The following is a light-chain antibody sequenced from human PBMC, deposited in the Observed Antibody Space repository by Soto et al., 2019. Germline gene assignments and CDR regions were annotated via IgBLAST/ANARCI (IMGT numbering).Light chain of an antibody. CDR1: SSDVGGYIL. V-gene: IGLV2-23*01. CDR2: EGT. CDR3: CSYAGGSTLYV. J-gene: IGLJ1*01. Sequence: QSALTQPASVSGSPGQSVTISCTGTSSDVGGYILASWYQQPPGKAPKVIIYEGTKRPSGVAGRFSGSKSGNTASLTISGLQADDEADYFCCSYAGGSTLYVFGPGTKVTVL.